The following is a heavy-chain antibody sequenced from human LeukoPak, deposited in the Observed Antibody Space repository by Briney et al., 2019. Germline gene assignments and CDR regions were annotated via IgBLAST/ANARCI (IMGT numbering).Heavy chain of an antibody. Sequence: SETLSLTCTVSGGSIRSSYYYWGWIRQPPGKGLEWIGSIYDSGSTYYNPSLKSRVTISVDTSKNQFSLKLSSVTAADTAVYYCVRDHSGYYDSSGYTFYYYHGMDVWGQGTTVTVSS. V-gene: IGHV4-39*07. CDR2: IYDSGST. CDR3: VRDHSGYYDSSGYTFYYYHGMDV. CDR1: GGSIRSSYYY. J-gene: IGHJ6*02. D-gene: IGHD3-22*01.